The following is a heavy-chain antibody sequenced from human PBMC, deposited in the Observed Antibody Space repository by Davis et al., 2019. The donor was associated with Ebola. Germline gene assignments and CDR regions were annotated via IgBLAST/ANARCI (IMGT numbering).Heavy chain of an antibody. CDR3: ARVGRVDTAMVRGYYYGMDV. V-gene: IGHV4-59*01. J-gene: IGHJ6*02. CDR1: GGSISSYY. Sequence: PSETLSLTCTVSGGSISSYYWSWIRQPPGKGLEWIGYIYYSGSTNYNPSLKSRVTISVDTSKNQFSLKLSSVTAADTAVYYCARVGRVDTAMVRGYYYGMDVWGQGTTVTVSS. CDR2: IYYSGST. D-gene: IGHD5-18*01.